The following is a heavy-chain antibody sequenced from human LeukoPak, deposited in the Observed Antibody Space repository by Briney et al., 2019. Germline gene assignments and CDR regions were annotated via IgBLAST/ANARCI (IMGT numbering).Heavy chain of an antibody. CDR3: ARRARGFGSGWLDY. CDR2: MSSNGGSP. Sequence: GGSLRLFCAPSGFTFSTHAIHCLRPAPGRGVEYVSAMSSNGGSPFYATSVKGRFIVSSDNYQDTLDLQMCSRRADDLVLYYCARRARGFGSGWLDYWGQGTLVTVSS. J-gene: IGHJ4*02. V-gene: IGHV3-64*01. CDR1: GFTFSTHA. D-gene: IGHD6-19*01.